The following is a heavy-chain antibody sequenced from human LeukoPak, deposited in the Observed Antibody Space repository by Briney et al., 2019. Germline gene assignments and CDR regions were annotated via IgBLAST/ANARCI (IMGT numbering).Heavy chain of an antibody. CDR2: INQDGSEE. J-gene: IGHJ4*02. CDR1: GFTFSSYG. V-gene: IGHV3-7*01. Sequence: GGSLRLSCAASGFTFSSYGMHWVRQAPGKGLEWVAHINQDGSEEHYMDSVKARFTISRDNAKNSLSLQMNSLRAEDTAVYYCVRDGGVSGYDLLDYWGQGTLVTVSS. CDR3: VRDGGVSGYDLLDY. D-gene: IGHD5-12*01.